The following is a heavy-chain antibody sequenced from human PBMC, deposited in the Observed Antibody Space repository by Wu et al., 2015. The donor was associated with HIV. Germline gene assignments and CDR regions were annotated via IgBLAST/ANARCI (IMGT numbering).Heavy chain of an antibody. D-gene: IGHD4-17*01. J-gene: IGHJ6*02. CDR1: GGTFSSYT. V-gene: IGHV1-69*15. Sequence: QVQLAQSGAEVKKPGSSVRVSCKASGGTFSSYTFNWVRQAPGQGLEWVGSIIPISGTTHYAQKFLGRVTITADESARTTYMELRSLRNEDTAVYYCVRGTETDTVGYYYYTLDVWGHGTTVTVPS. CDR2: IIPISGTT. CDR3: VRGTETDTVGYYYYTLDV.